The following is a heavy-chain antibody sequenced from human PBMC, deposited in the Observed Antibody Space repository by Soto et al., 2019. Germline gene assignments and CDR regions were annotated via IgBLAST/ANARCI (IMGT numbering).Heavy chain of an antibody. V-gene: IGHV1-46*01. J-gene: IGHJ4*02. CDR2: INPSGGST. Sequence: ASVKVCCKACGYTFTSYYMHWVRQAPGQGLEWMGIINPSGGSTSYAQKFQGRVTMTRDTSTSTVYMELSSLRSEDTAVYYCARLYGVQYYFDYWGQGTLVTVSS. CDR3: ARLYGVQYYFDY. CDR1: GYTFTSYY. D-gene: IGHD4-17*01.